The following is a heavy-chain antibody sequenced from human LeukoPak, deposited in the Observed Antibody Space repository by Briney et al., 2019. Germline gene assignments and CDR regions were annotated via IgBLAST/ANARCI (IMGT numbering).Heavy chain of an antibody. CDR3: AKDSAFEYSSSSNAFDI. J-gene: IGHJ3*02. CDR1: GLTFDDYA. Sequence: GGSLRLSCAASGLTFDDYAMHWVRQAPGKGLEWVSGIGWNSGSIGYADSVKGRFTISRDNAKNSLYLQMNSLRAEDMALYYCAKDSAFEYSSSSNAFDIWGQGTMVTVSS. V-gene: IGHV3-9*03. CDR2: IGWNSGSI. D-gene: IGHD6-6*01.